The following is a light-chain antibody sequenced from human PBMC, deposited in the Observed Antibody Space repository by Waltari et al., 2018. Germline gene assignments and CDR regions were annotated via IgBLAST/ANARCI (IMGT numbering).Light chain of an antibody. CDR2: NAS. V-gene: IGKV1-5*03. J-gene: IGKJ1*01. CDR1: QSLSNW. CDR3: QQYRNLWT. Sequence: DIQMTQSPSTLSASVGDRVTITCRASQSLSNWLAWYQQKPGKAPKVLIYNASTLESGVPSRFSGSGSGTEFTPTISSLQPDDFATYYCQQYRNLWTFGQGTKVEIK.